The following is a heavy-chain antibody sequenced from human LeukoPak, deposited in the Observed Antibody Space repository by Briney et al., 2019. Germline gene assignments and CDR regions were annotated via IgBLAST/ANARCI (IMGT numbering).Heavy chain of an antibody. V-gene: IGHV3-74*01. J-gene: IGHJ4*02. D-gene: IGHD5-18*01. CDR2: ISPDGSSA. Sequence: GGSLRLSCAASGLTFSSYWMHWVRQAPGKGLVWVSRISPDGSSALYADSVKGRFTISRDNAKNSVYLQMNSLRDEDTAVYFCARDRGYRYGQFDYWGQGTLVTVSS. CDR3: ARDRGYRYGQFDY. CDR1: GLTFSSYW.